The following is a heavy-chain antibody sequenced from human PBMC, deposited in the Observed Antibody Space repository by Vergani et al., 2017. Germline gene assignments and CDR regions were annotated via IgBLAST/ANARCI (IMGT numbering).Heavy chain of an antibody. D-gene: IGHD4-17*01. J-gene: IGHJ4*02. CDR3: ARDRGGDSWG. CDR2: IWYDGSNK. CDR1: GFTLSTYG. Sequence: QVQLVESGGGVVQPGRSLRLPCAASGFTLSTYGMHWVRQGPGKGLEWVAVIWYDGSNKDYADSVKGRFTISRDNSKNTLYLQMSSLRVEDPAVYCCARDRGGDSWGWGQGTLVTVSS. V-gene: IGHV3-33*01.